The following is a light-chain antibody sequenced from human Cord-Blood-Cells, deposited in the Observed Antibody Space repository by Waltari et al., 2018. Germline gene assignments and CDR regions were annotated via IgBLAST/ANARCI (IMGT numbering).Light chain of an antibody. Sequence: QSALTQPASVSGSPGQSITLSCTGTRSDVGGYHYVSWYQQHPGKAPKLMIYDVSNRPSGVSNRFSGSKSGNTASLTISGLQAEDEADYYCSSYTSSSTLVFGGGTKLTVL. CDR3: SSYTSSSTLV. CDR1: RSDVGGYHY. CDR2: DVS. V-gene: IGLV2-14*01. J-gene: IGLJ2*01.